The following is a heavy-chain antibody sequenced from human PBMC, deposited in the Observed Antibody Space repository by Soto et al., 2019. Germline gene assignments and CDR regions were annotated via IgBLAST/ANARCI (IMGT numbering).Heavy chain of an antibody. J-gene: IGHJ4*02. CDR2: IRGKAYSGTT. Sequence: SLRLSCTTSGFTFGGYAMSWVRQAPGKGLEWVGFIRGKAYSGTTEYAASVRGRFTISRDDSKSIAYLQMNSLESEDTAVYYCDRGRSSRELYPTSFAYWGPGTLVTVSS. CDR3: DRGRSSRELYPTSFAY. D-gene: IGHD3-10*01. V-gene: IGHV3-49*04. CDR1: GFTFGGYA.